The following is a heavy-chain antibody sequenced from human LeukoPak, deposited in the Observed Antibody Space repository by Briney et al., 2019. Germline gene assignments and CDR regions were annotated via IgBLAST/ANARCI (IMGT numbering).Heavy chain of an antibody. CDR1: GYTFTSYG. J-gene: IGHJ3*02. CDR3: AREDSGNSDDSLDI. D-gene: IGHD4-23*01. V-gene: IGHV1-18*01. CDR2: ISAYNGNT. Sequence: ASVRVSCKASGYTFTSYGISWVRQAPGQGLEWMGWISAYNGNTNYAQKLQGRVTMTTDTSTSTAYMELRSLRSGDTAVYYCAREDSGNSDDSLDIWGQGTMVTVSS.